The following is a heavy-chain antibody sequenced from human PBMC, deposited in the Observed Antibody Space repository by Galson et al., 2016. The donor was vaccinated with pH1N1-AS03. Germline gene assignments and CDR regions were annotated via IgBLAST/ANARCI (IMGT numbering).Heavy chain of an antibody. CDR1: GFSFSKYG. J-gene: IGHJ4*02. CDR3: AKGRYDSSPYYYFFDS. CDR2: LSSDGSKK. Sequence: SLRLSCAASGFSFSKYGMHLVRQAPGKGLEWVAVLSSDGSKKYHEDAVKGRFIISKDNSKSTLYLQMNSLRVEDTAVYYCAKGRYDSSPYYYFFDSWGQGIRVTVSS. V-gene: IGHV3-30*18. D-gene: IGHD3-22*01.